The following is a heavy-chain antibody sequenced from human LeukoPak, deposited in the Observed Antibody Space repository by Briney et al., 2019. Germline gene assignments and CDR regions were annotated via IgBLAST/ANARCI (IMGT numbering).Heavy chain of an antibody. V-gene: IGHV4-61*09. CDR3: ARAGGIAARPIDY. J-gene: IGHJ4*02. Sequence: SETLSLTCTVSGGSISSDTYCWSWVRQPAGKGLEWIGHIYTSGSTNYNSSLKSRVSISIDTSKNQFSLKLSSVTAADTAVYYCARAGGIAARPIDYWGQGTLVTVSS. CDR1: GGSISSDTYC. CDR2: IYTSGST. D-gene: IGHD6-6*01.